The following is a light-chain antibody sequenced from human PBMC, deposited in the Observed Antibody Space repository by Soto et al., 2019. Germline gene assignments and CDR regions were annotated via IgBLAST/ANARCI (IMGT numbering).Light chain of an antibody. CDR3: MQHLQTNRK. V-gene: IGKV2-28*01. Sequence: DIVMTQSPLSLPVTPGEPASISCRSSQSLLHSNGYNYLDWYLQKPGQSPQLLIYLGSNRSSGVPDRFSGSGSGTDFTLKISRVEAEDVGVYYCMQHLQTNRKCGQGTKVDIK. J-gene: IGKJ1*01. CDR2: LGS. CDR1: QSLLHSNGYNY.